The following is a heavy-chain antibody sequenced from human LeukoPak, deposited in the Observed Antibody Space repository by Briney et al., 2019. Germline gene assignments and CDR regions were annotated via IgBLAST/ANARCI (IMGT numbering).Heavy chain of an antibody. CDR2: INPNSGGT. Sequence: GASVKVSCKASGYTFTGYYMHWVRQAPGQGLEWMGWINPNSGGTNYAQKFQGWVTMTRDTSISTAYMELSRLRSDDTAVYYCARSYYDFWSGYYALYFDYWGQGTLVTVS. V-gene: IGHV1-2*04. J-gene: IGHJ4*02. D-gene: IGHD3-3*01. CDR1: GYTFTGYY. CDR3: ARSYYDFWSGYYALYFDY.